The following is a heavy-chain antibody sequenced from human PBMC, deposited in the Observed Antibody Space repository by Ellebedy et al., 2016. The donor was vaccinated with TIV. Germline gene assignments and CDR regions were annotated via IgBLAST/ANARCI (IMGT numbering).Heavy chain of an antibody. J-gene: IGHJ4*02. D-gene: IGHD3-16*01. Sequence: GGSLRLSXAASGFIFNKYWMSWVRQAPGKGLEWVAKIKGDGSETYHVDSVKGRFTISRDNAKNSLYLQMNSLRAEDTAVYYCASGGSYDNWGQGTLVTVSS. CDR3: ASGGSYDN. V-gene: IGHV3-7*03. CDR1: GFIFNKYW. CDR2: IKGDGSET.